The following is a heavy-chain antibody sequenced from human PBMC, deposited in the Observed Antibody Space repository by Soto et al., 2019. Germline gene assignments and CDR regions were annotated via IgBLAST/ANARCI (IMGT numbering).Heavy chain of an antibody. CDR1: GYTFTGYY. D-gene: IGHD2-2*01. CDR3: ARGSSSPGGRYYYYGMEV. Sequence: ASVKVSCNASGYTFTGYYMDWLRHAPGQGVEWMGWINHNSGGKKYAQKFQGWVTMTRDTSISTAYMELSRMRSDDTAVYYCARGSSSPGGRYYYYGMEVWGQGTTVTV. CDR2: INHNSGGK. V-gene: IGHV1-2*04. J-gene: IGHJ6*02.